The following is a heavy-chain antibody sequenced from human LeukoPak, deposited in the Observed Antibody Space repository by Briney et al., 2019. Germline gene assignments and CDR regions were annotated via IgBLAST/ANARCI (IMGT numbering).Heavy chain of an antibody. CDR2: INHSGST. V-gene: IGHV4-34*01. J-gene: IGHJ4*02. Sequence: SETLSLTCAVYGGSFSGYYWSWIRQPPGKGLEWIGEINHSGSTNYNPSLESRVTISVDTSKNQFSLKLSSVTAADTAVYYCARRFSSGWYQNFDYWGQGTLVTVSS. CDR3: ARRFSSGWYQNFDY. CDR1: GGSFSGYY. D-gene: IGHD6-19*01.